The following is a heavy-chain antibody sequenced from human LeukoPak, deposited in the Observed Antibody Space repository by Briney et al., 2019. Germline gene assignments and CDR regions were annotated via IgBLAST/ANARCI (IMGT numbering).Heavy chain of an antibody. D-gene: IGHD2-2*01. J-gene: IGHJ4*02. CDR3: ARLACSTSCYEIDY. Sequence: PGGSLRLSCAASGFTFSSYSVNWVRQAPGKGLEWVSSISSGSGYIYYSDSVKGRFTISRDNGKNSLYLQMSSLRAEDTAVYYCARLACSTSCYEIDYWGQGTLVTVSS. V-gene: IGHV3-21*01. CDR1: GFTFSSYS. CDR2: ISSGSGYI.